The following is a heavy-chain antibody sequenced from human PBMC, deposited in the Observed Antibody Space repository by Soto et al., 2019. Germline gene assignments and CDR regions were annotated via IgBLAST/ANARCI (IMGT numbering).Heavy chain of an antibody. J-gene: IGHJ5*02. CDR2: ISAYNGNT. CDR1: GYTFTSYC. D-gene: IGHD2-2*02. Sequence: VASVKVSCKASGYTFTSYCISWVRQAPGQGLEWMGWISAYNGNTNYAQKLQGRVTMTTDTSTSTAYMELRSLRSDDTAVYYCARSGVLYTENWFDPWGQGTLVTVSS. V-gene: IGHV1-18*01. CDR3: ARSGVLYTENWFDP.